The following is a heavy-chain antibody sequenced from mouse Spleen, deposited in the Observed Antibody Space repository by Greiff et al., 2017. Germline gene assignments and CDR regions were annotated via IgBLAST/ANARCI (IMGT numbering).Heavy chain of an antibody. CDR1: GFTFTDYY. D-gene: IGHD4-1*01. Sequence: EVKLMESGGGLVQPGGSLSLSCAASGFTFTDYYMSWVRQPPGKALEWLGFIRNKANGYTTEYSASVKGRFTISRDNSQSILYLQMNALRAEDSATYYCASPNWDVSHWYFDVWGTGTTVTVSS. J-gene: IGHJ1*03. CDR3: ASPNWDVSHWYFDV. CDR2: IRNKANGYTT. V-gene: IGHV7-3*01.